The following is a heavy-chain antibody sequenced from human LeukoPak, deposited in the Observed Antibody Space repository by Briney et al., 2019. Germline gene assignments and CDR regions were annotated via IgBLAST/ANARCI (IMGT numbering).Heavy chain of an antibody. CDR1: GGSISSGGYS. Sequence: SETLSLTCAVSGGSISSGGYSWSWIRQPPGKGLEWIGYISHSGTTYYNPSLKSRVTISVDRSKNQFSLKLTSVTAADTAVYYCARYSSTWPYWYFNLWGRGTLVTVSS. CDR2: ISHSGTT. V-gene: IGHV4-30-2*01. D-gene: IGHD6-13*01. CDR3: ARYSSTWPYWYFNL. J-gene: IGHJ2*01.